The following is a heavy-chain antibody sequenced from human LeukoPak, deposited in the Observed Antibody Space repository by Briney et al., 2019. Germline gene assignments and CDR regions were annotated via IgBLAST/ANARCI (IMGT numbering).Heavy chain of an antibody. CDR1: GFTFSSYS. Sequence: GGSLRLSCAASGFTFSSYSMNWVRQAPGRGLEWVSYISSSSSTIYYSDSVKGRFTISRDNSKNTLYLQMNSLRAEDTAVYYCAKKVLTVTTWYFDYWGQGTLVTVSS. D-gene: IGHD4-17*01. CDR2: ISSSSSTI. CDR3: AKKVLTVTTWYFDY. J-gene: IGHJ4*02. V-gene: IGHV3-48*01.